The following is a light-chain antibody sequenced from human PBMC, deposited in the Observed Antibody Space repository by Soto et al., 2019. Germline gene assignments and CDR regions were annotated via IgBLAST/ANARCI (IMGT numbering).Light chain of an antibody. Sequence: DVVMTQSPLSLPVTLGQPASISCRSSQSLVSSDGNTFLNWFHQRPGQSPRRLIYKVSNRDSGVPDRFSGSGSGTDFTRKISRVEAEDVGVYYCMQGTHWPRTFGQGTKVEIK. J-gene: IGKJ1*01. CDR2: KVS. V-gene: IGKV2-30*01. CDR3: MQGTHWPRT. CDR1: QSLVSSDGNTF.